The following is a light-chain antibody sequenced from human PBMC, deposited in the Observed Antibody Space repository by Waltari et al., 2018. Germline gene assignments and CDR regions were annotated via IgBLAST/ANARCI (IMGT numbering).Light chain of an antibody. J-gene: IGLJ2*01. CDR2: KDS. CDR3: QSADSSGSVV. V-gene: IGLV3-25*03. Sequence: SFELTQPPSLSVSPGQTARITCSGDALSKQHAHWHQQRTGLAPVLVIYKDSERPSGIPERFSGSSSGTTVTLTISGVQAEDEADYYCQSADSSGSVVFGGGTKLTVL. CDR1: ALSKQH.